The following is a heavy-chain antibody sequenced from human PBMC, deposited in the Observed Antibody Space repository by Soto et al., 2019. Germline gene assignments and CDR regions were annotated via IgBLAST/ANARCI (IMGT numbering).Heavy chain of an antibody. Sequence: EVQLLDSGGGLVQPGESLRLSCAASGFIFSNYAMNWVRQAPGKGLEWVSTIGANGGPTYYADSVKGRFTISRDNSRDTLYLQLNSLRPEDTAIYYCAKRPLAIPVFDYWGQGTLVTVSS. J-gene: IGHJ4*02. CDR1: GFIFSNYA. D-gene: IGHD2-2*02. CDR2: IGANGGPT. CDR3: AKRPLAIPVFDY. V-gene: IGHV3-23*01.